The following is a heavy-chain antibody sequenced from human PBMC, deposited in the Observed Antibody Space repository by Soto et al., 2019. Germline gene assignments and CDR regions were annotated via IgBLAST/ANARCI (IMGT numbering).Heavy chain of an antibody. J-gene: IGHJ6*02. Sequence: GGSLRLSCAASGFTFSDYGMHWVRQAPGEGLEWVAVIWFDGSNEHYADSVKGRFTISRDNSKNTLFLQVHSLRAEDTAVYYCARGSLYCSSTSCSYGMDVWGQGTTVTVSS. CDR2: IWFDGSNE. CDR1: GFTFSDYG. D-gene: IGHD2-2*01. V-gene: IGHV3-33*01. CDR3: ARGSLYCSSTSCSYGMDV.